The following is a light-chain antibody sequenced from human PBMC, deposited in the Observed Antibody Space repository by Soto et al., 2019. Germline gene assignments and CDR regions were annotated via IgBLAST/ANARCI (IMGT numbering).Light chain of an antibody. CDR3: HHRSKWAIT. V-gene: IGKV3-11*01. Sequence: EIVLTQSPGTLSLSPGERATLSCRASESVSSCLAWYQQKPGQAPRLLIYDASNRATGIPARFSGSGSGTDFTLTISSLEPEDFAVYYGHHRSKWAITLGQGTRLEIK. CDR1: ESVSSC. J-gene: IGKJ5*01. CDR2: DAS.